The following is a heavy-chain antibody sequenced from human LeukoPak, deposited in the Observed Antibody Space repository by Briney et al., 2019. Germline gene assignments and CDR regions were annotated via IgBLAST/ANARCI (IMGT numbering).Heavy chain of an antibody. D-gene: IGHD2-15*01. CDR3: ARADIVVVVAATGAAFDI. Sequence: SETLSLTCTVSGGSISSYYWSWILQPPGKGLEWIGYIYYSGSTNYNPSLKSRVTISVDTSKNQFSLKLSSVTAADTAVYYCARADIVVVVAATGAAFDIWGQGTMVTVSS. CDR1: GGSISSYY. CDR2: IYYSGST. V-gene: IGHV4-59*01. J-gene: IGHJ3*02.